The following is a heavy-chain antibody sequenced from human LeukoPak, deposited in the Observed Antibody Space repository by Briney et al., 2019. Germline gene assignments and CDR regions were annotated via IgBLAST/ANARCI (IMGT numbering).Heavy chain of an antibody. J-gene: IGHJ5*02. CDR3: ARDRDYDILTGYRHNWFDP. Sequence: PSETLSLTCTVSGYSISSGYYWGWIRQPPGKGLEWIGSIYHSGSTYYNPSLKSRVTISVDTSKNQFSLKLSSVTAADTAVYYCARDRDYDILTGYRHNWFDPWGQGPLVTVSS. D-gene: IGHD3-9*01. V-gene: IGHV4-38-2*02. CDR2: IYHSGST. CDR1: GYSISSGYY.